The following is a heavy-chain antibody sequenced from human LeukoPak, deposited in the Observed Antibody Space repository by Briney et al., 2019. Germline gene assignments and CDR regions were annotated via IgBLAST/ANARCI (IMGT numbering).Heavy chain of an antibody. J-gene: IGHJ4*02. V-gene: IGHV3-66*01. CDR2: IYVDGST. CDR1: GISASSNY. Sequence: GGSLRLSCAASGISASSNYISWVRQPPGKGLQWVSVIYVDGSTYYADSVKGRITISRDSSRNTLYRQMNSLRAEDTAVYYCARDLATRQRPGLYDSWGKGALVSVSS. CDR3: ARDLATRQRPGLYDS. D-gene: IGHD3-16*02.